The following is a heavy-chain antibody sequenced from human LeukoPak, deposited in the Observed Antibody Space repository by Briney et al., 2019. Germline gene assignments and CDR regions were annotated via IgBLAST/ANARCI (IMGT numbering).Heavy chain of an antibody. CDR3: ARAIQTYYYDSSGYYPFDY. CDR1: GYSSTSYW. CDR2: IYPGDSDT. Sequence: HGESLKISCKGSGYSSTSYWIGWVRQMPGKGLEWMGIIYPGDSDTRYSPSFQGQVTISADKSISTAYLQWSSLKASDTAMYYCARAIQTYYYDSSGYYPFDYWGQGTLVTVPS. J-gene: IGHJ4*02. D-gene: IGHD3-22*01. V-gene: IGHV5-51*01.